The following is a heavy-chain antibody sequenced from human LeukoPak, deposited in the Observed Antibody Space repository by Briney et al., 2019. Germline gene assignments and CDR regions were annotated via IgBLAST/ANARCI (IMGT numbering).Heavy chain of an antibody. V-gene: IGHV3-13*01. CDR2: IGTAGDT. CDR3: SRGGAPAGYAYDI. D-gene: IGHD6-13*01. J-gene: IGHJ3*02. CDR1: GFTFSNFD. Sequence: GGSLRLSCATSGFTFSNFDLHWVRQATGEGLEWVSAIGTAGDTYYPDSVKGRFTISRDKAKNSFYLQMNNLRAGDTAVYYCSRGGAPAGYAYDIWGHGTVVTVSS.